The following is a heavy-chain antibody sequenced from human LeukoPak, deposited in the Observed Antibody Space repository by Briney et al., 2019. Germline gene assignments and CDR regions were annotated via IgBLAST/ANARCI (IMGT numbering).Heavy chain of an antibody. CDR3: AKVSYDYVWGSYRGSFDY. V-gene: IGHV3-23*01. D-gene: IGHD3-16*02. Sequence: GGSLRLSCAASGFTFSSYGMHWVRQAPGKGLEWVSAISGSGGSTYYADSVKGRFTISRDNSKNTLYLQMNSLRAEDTAVYYCAKVSYDYVWGSYRGSFDYWGQGTLVTVSS. CDR1: GFTFSSYG. J-gene: IGHJ4*02. CDR2: ISGSGGST.